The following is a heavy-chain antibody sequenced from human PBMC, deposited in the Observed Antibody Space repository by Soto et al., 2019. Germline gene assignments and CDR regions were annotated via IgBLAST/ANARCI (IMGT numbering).Heavy chain of an antibody. CDR1: GGSISSYY. Sequence: SETLSLTCTVSGGSISSYYWSWIRQPPGKGLEWIGYIYYSGSTNYNPSLKSRVTISVDTSKNQFSLKLSSVTAADTAVYYCARAPHLGPTVTTFWFDPWGQGALVTVSS. J-gene: IGHJ5*02. CDR2: IYYSGST. CDR3: ARAPHLGPTVTTFWFDP. D-gene: IGHD4-17*01. V-gene: IGHV4-59*01.